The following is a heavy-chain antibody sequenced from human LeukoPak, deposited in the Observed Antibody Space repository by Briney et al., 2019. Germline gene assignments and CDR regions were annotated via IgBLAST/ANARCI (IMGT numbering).Heavy chain of an antibody. Sequence: GGSLRLSCAASGFTFSSYAMSWVRQAPGKGLEWVSAISGSGGSTYYADSVKGRFTVSRDNSKNTLYLQMNSLRAEDTAVYYCAKEERYYYDSNHFDYWGQGTLVTVSS. J-gene: IGHJ4*02. CDR2: ISGSGGST. D-gene: IGHD3-22*01. CDR1: GFTFSSYA. CDR3: AKEERYYYDSNHFDY. V-gene: IGHV3-23*01.